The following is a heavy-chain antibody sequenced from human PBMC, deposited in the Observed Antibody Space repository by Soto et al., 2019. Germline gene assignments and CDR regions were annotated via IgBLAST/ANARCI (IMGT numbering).Heavy chain of an antibody. J-gene: IGHJ6*02. Sequence: QVQLVESGGGVVQPGRSLRLSCAASGFTFSSYGMHWVRQAPGKGLEWVAVISYDGSNKYYADSVKGRFTISRDNSKNTLYLQMNSLRAEDTAVYYCAKGTGRSSYYYGMDVWGQGTTVTVSS. V-gene: IGHV3-30*18. CDR3: AKGTGRSSYYYGMDV. CDR2: ISYDGSNK. D-gene: IGHD2-2*01. CDR1: GFTFSSYG.